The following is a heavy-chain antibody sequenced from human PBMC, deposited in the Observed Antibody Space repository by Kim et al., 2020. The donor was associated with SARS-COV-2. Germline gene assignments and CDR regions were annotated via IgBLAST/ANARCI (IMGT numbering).Heavy chain of an antibody. CDR3: ARIVGYSSSYGNWFDP. CDR2: IYYSGST. J-gene: IGHJ5*02. Sequence: SETLSLTCTVSGGSISSYYWSWIRQPPGKGLEWIGYIYYSGSTNYNPSLKSRVTISVDTSKNQFSLKLSSVTAADTAVYYCARIVGYSSSYGNWFDPWGQGTLVTVSS. D-gene: IGHD6-13*01. V-gene: IGHV4-59*08. CDR1: GGSISSYY.